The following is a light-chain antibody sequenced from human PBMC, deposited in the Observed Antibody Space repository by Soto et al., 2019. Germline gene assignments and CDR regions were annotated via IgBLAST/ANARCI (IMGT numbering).Light chain of an antibody. J-gene: IGLJ1*01. CDR3: QSYDSSLSAYV. CDR2: DNT. V-gene: IGLV1-40*01. CDR1: SSNIGAGYD. Sequence: QTVVTQPPSVSGAPGQRVTISCTGSSSNIGAGYDVHWYQQLPGSAPKLLIYDNTNRPSGVPDRFSGSKSGTSASLAITGLQAEDEADFHCQSYDSSLSAYVFGTGTKLTVL.